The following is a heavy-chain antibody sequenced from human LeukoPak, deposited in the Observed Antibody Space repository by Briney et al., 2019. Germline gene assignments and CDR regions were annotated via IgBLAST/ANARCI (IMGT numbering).Heavy chain of an antibody. D-gene: IGHD7-27*01. CDR1: GFTFSSYG. CDR2: ISYDGSNK. J-gene: IGHJ4*02. CDR3: AKDGDLDY. Sequence: GGSLRLSCAASGFTFSSYGMHWVRQAPGKGLEWVAVISYDGSNKYYADSVKGRFTISRDNSKNTLYLQMNSLRAEDTAVYYCAKDGDLDYWGQGTLVTVSS. V-gene: IGHV3-30*18.